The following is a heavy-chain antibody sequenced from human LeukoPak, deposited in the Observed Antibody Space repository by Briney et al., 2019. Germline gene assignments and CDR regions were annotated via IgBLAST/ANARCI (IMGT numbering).Heavy chain of an antibody. V-gene: IGHV4-4*07. CDR1: GGSISSYY. J-gene: IGHJ6*04. D-gene: IGHD2-2*01. CDR2: IYTSGST. CDR3: AREDPVVPPDV. Sequence: PSETLSLTCTVPGGSISSYYWCSIRQPAGKGLEWIGRIYTSGSTNYNPSLKSRVTMSVDTSKNQFSLKLSSVTAADTAVYYCAREDPVVPPDVWGKGTTVTVSS.